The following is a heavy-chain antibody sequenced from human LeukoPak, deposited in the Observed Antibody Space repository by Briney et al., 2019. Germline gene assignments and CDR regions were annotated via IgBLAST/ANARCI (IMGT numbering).Heavy chain of an antibody. CDR1: SYSISSGFF. V-gene: IGHV4-38-2*01. Sequence: SETLSLTCVVSSYSISSGFFWGWIRQPPGKGLEWIGTTYQSGSTYYNPSLKSRVTISLDTSKKQLSLNLTSVTAADTAVYYCAGRTTPPYYFENWGQGNLVTVSS. CDR3: AGRTTPPYYFEN. J-gene: IGHJ4*02. D-gene: IGHD1-1*01. CDR2: TYQSGST.